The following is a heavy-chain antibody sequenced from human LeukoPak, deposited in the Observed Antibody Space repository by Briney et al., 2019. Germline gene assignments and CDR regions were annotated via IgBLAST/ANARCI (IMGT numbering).Heavy chain of an antibody. CDR3: AKDRSTSNILTGYQDN. J-gene: IGHJ4*02. V-gene: IGHV3-30*18. D-gene: IGHD3-9*01. Sequence: PGGSLRLSCAASGFTFSSYGMHWVRQAPGKGLGWVAVISYDGGNKHYADPVKGRFTISRDNSKNTLYLQMNSLRAEDTAVYYCAKDRSTSNILTGYQDNWGQGTQVTVSS. CDR2: ISYDGGNK. CDR1: GFTFSSYG.